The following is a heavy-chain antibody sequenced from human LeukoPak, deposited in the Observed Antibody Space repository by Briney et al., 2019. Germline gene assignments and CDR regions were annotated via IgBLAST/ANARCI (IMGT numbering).Heavy chain of an antibody. CDR2: ISWNSGSI. CDR1: GFTFDDYA. D-gene: IGHD3-22*01. V-gene: IGHV3-9*01. J-gene: IGHJ4*02. CDR3: ARSPSTIVVVPFDY. Sequence: PGRSLRLSCAASGFTFDDYAMHWVRQAPGKGLEWVSGISWNSGSIGYADSVKGRFTISRDNAKNSLYLQMNSLRAEDTALYYCARSPSTIVVVPFDYWGQGTLVTVSS.